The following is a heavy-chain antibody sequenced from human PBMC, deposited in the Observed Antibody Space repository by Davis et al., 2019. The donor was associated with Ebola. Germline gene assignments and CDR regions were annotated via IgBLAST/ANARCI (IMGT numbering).Heavy chain of an antibody. Sequence: GGSLRLSCAASGFTFSSYAMHWVRQAPGKRLEWVAVISYDGSNKYYADSVKGRFTISRDNSKNTLYLQMNSLRAEDTAVYYCARDGGRLDYWGQGTLVTVSS. CDR1: GFTFSSYA. V-gene: IGHV3-30-3*01. CDR2: ISYDGSNK. J-gene: IGHJ4*02. CDR3: ARDGGRLDY. D-gene: IGHD2-15*01.